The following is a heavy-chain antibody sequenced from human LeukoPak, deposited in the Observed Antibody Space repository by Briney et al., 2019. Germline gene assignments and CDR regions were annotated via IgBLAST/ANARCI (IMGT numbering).Heavy chain of an antibody. CDR3: AKDPSTSWYWYFQL. CDR1: GFTFSTYA. J-gene: IGHJ1*01. D-gene: IGHD2-8*02. CDR2: ISESGGTT. V-gene: IGHV3-23*01. Sequence: GGSLRLSCAASGFTFSTYAMSWVRQARGKGLEWVSGISESGGTTYYADSVKGRFTISRDNSKSTLYLQMNSLRVEDAAVYYCAKDPSTSWYWYFQLWGQGTLVTVSS.